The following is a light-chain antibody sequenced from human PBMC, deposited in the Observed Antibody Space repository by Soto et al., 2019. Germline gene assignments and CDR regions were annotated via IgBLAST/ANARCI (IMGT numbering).Light chain of an antibody. CDR3: HQRSNWPRYT. Sequence: EIVLTQSPATLSLSPGERATLSCRASQSVSSYLAWYQQKPGQAPRLLIYEASNRATGIPARLSGSGFGTDFTLTISSLEPEDIAVYYCHQRSNWPRYTFGQGTKLEIK. CDR1: QSVSSY. CDR2: EAS. V-gene: IGKV3-11*01. J-gene: IGKJ2*01.